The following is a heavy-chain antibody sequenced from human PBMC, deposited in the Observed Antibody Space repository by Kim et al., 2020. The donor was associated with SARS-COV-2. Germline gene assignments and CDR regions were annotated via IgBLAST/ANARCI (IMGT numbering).Heavy chain of an antibody. CDR1: GGSISSSSYY. D-gene: IGHD2-2*01. Sequence: SETLSLTCTVSGGSISSSSYYWGWIRQPPGKGLEWIGSIYYSGSTYYNPSLKSRVTISVDTSKNQFSLKLSSVTAADTAVYYCARDLKDIVVVPAAITFDYWGQGTLVTVSS. CDR2: IYYSGST. J-gene: IGHJ4*02. V-gene: IGHV4-39*01. CDR3: ARDLKDIVVVPAAITFDY.